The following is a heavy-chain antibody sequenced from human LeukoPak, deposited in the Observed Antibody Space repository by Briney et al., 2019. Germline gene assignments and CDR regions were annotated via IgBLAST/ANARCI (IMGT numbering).Heavy chain of an antibody. CDR3: VKDGSSGWYGGDY. J-gene: IGHJ4*02. CDR1: GFTLSSYG. CDR2: ISSNGGST. D-gene: IGHD6-19*01. Sequence: GGSLRLSCAASGFTLSSYGMHWVRQAPGKGLEYVSAISSNGGSTYYADSVKGRFTISRDNSKNTLYLQMSSLRAEDTAVYYCVKDGSSGWYGGDYWGQGTLVTVSS. V-gene: IGHV3-64D*06.